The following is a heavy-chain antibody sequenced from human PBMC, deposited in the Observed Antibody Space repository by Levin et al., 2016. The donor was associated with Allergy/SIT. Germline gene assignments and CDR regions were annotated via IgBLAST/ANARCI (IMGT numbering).Heavy chain of an antibody. Sequence: GESLKISCAASGFTFSSYDMTWVRQAPGKGLEWVSTIIDSGYRTFYADSVKGRFTLSRDNAKNSLYLQMNSLRAEDTAVYYCARHRYSGYGEFDYWGQGTLVTVSS. J-gene: IGHJ4*02. CDR3: ARHRYSGYGEFDY. D-gene: IGHD5-12*01. CDR2: IIDSGYRT. V-gene: IGHV3-23*01. CDR1: GFTFSSYD.